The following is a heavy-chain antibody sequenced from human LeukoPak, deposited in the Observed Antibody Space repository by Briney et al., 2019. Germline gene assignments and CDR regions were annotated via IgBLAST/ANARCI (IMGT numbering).Heavy chain of an antibody. V-gene: IGHV4-39*07. CDR1: GGSISSSSYY. CDR3: ARDPYYDSSGYYPFDY. J-gene: IGHJ4*02. D-gene: IGHD3-22*01. CDR2: IYYSGST. Sequence: SETLSLTCTVSGGSISSSSYYWGWIRQPPGKGLEWIGSIYYSGSTYYNPSLKSRVTISVDTSRNQFSLKLSSVTAADTAVYYCARDPYYDSSGYYPFDYWGRGTLVTVSS.